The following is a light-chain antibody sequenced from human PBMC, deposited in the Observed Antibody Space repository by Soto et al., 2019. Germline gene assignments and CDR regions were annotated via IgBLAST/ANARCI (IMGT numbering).Light chain of an antibody. V-gene: IGKV3-20*01. CDR2: QTS. J-gene: IGKJ2*01. CDR1: QSIAWNT. CDR3: HHYGSTPYI. Sequence: IVLTQSPGTLYLSPGERVSLSCRASQSIAWNTLAWFQQKPGQAPRLLIYQTSARAAGIPDRFSGSGSGTDFTLAISRLESEDSAVFYCHHYGSTPYIFGQGTKLELK.